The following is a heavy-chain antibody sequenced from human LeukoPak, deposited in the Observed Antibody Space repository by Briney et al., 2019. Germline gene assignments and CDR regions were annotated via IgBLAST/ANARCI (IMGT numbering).Heavy chain of an antibody. CDR1: GFTFSSYS. V-gene: IGHV3-7*01. D-gene: IGHD6-19*01. CDR2: IKQDGSEK. J-gene: IGHJ6*03. Sequence: GGSLRLSCAASGFTFSSYSMNRVRQAPGKGLEWVANIKQDGSEKYYVDSVKGRFTISRDNAKNSLYLQMNSLRAEDTAVYYCARDKSLYSSGWYDPTYYYYYMDVWGKGTTVTVSS. CDR3: ARDKSLYSSGWYDPTYYYYYMDV.